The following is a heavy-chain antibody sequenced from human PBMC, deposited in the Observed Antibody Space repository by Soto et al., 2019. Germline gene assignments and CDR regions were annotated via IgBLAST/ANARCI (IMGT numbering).Heavy chain of an antibody. J-gene: IGHJ4*02. CDR1: GVSISSGNW. D-gene: IGHD2-8*01. V-gene: IGHV4-4*02. Sequence: NPSETLSLTCAVSGVSISSGNWWTWVRQTPQRGLEYIGETFHDGTANYYPSFERRVAISVDTSKNQFSLKLTSVTAADTAIYFCVRLVYDTRLNYMYFDFWGQGALVTVSS. CDR2: TFHDGTA. CDR3: VRLVYDTRLNYMYFDF.